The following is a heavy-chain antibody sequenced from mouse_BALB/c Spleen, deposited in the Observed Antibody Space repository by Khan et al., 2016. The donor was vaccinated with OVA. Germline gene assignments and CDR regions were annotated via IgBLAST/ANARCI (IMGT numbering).Heavy chain of an antibody. CDR2: INPSNGYT. CDR1: GYTFTSYT. Sequence: QVQLQQSGAELARPGASVKMSCKASGYTFTSYTIHWIKLRPGQGLEWIGYINPSNGYTNYNQKFKDKATLTADKSSTTAYMQLSSLASDDSAVYYCARIPIPPYYFDYWGQGTTLTVSS. CDR3: ARIPIPPYYFDY. V-gene: IGHV1-4*01. J-gene: IGHJ2*01.